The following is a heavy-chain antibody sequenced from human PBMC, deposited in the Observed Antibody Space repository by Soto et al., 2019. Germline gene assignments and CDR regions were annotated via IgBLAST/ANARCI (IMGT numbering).Heavy chain of an antibody. CDR3: AKLGPYYYGSGSYYNLGMDV. J-gene: IGHJ6*02. Sequence: GSLRLSCAASGFTFSSYAMSWVRQAPGKGLEWVSAISGSGGSTYYADSVKGRFTISRDNSKNTLYLQMNSLRAEDTAVYYCAKLGPYYYGSGSYYNLGMDVWGQGTTVTVSS. D-gene: IGHD3-10*01. CDR1: GFTFSSYA. CDR2: ISGSGGST. V-gene: IGHV3-23*01.